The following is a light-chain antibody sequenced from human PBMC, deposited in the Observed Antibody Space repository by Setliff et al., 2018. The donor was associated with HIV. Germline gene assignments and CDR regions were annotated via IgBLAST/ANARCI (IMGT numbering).Light chain of an antibody. CDR2: EVS. CDR1: SSDVGVYNH. Sequence: QSALSQPPSASGSPGQSVTISCTGTSSDVGVYNHVSWYQQYPGKAPKLMIFEVSKRPSGVPDRFSGSKSGNTASLTVSGLQADDEADYYCSSYAGSNNLVFGGGTKVTV. CDR3: SSYAGSNNLV. V-gene: IGLV2-8*01. J-gene: IGLJ3*02.